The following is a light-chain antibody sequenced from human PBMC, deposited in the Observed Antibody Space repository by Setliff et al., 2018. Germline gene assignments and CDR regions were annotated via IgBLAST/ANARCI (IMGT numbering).Light chain of an antibody. CDR1: SSNIGSNT. J-gene: IGLJ1*01. V-gene: IGLV1-44*01. CDR2: RNN. Sequence: QSVLTQPPSASGTPGQRVTISCSGSSSNIGSNTVNWYQQLPGTAPKLLIYRNNQRPSGVPDRFSDSKSGTSASLAISGLQSEDEADYYCAAWDDNLNGYVFGTGTKVTVL. CDR3: AAWDDNLNGYV.